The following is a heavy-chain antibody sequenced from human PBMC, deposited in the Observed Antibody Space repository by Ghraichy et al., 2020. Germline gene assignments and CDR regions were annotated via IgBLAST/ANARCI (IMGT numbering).Heavy chain of an antibody. Sequence: SCGASGFTFDDYAMHWVRQPPGKGLEWVSGISWRGGAIDYADSVKGRFTITRDNARNFLFLQMDNLRADDTALYYCAKGSSSHYGSGSFFDYCGQGTVVTVS. CDR1: GFTFDDYA. J-gene: IGHJ4*02. D-gene: IGHD3-10*01. CDR3: AKGSSSHYGSGSFFDY. V-gene: IGHV3-9*01. CDR2: ISWRGGAI.